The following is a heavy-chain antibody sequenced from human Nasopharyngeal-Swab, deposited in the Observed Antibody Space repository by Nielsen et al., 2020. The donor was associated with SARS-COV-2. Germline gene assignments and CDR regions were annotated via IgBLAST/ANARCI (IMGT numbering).Heavy chain of an antibody. CDR3: AKDLPFERIAVAGTAFDY. J-gene: IGHJ4*02. CDR1: GFTFSSYG. V-gene: IGHV3-23*01. CDR2: ISGSGGST. Sequence: GGSLRLSCAASGFTFSSYGMHWVRQAPGKGLEWVSAISGSGGSTYYADSVKGRFTISRDNSENTLYLQMNSLRAEDTAVYYCAKDLPFERIAVAGTAFDYWGQGTLVTVSS. D-gene: IGHD6-19*01.